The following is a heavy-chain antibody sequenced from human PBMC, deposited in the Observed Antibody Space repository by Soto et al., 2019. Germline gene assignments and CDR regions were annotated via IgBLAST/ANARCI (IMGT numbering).Heavy chain of an antibody. CDR1: GFTFSRVG. J-gene: IGHJ4*02. CDR2: IWFDGSSQ. V-gene: IGHV3-33*01. Sequence: QVQLVESGGGVVQPGGSLRLSCAASGFTFSRVGMHWVRQAPGKGLEWVAVIWFDGSSQYYADSVKGRFTISRDNSKNTLYLQMTSLSAEGTAVYHCARDVRRFCFDNWCQGTVVTVSS. D-gene: IGHD3-3*01. CDR3: ARDVRRFCFDN.